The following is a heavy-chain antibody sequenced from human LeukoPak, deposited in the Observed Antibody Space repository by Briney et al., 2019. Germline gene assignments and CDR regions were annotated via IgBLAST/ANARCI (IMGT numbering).Heavy chain of an antibody. CDR2: IKQDGSEQ. CDR1: GFIFSSYW. Sequence: PGGSLRLSCAASGFIFSSYWMTWVRQAPGKGLEWVANIKQDGSEQYYVDSVRGRFTISRDNAKNSLYLQMSNLRAEDTAVYFCARGGGLDVWGQGATVTVSS. J-gene: IGHJ6*02. CDR3: ARGGGLDV. D-gene: IGHD3-16*01. V-gene: IGHV3-7*03.